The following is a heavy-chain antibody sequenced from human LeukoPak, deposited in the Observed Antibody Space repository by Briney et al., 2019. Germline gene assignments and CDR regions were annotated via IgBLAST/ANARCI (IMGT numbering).Heavy chain of an antibody. Sequence: PGGSLRLSCAASGFTFSGYSMNWVRQAVGKGLEWVSYISASSSSIYYADSVKGRFTISRDSPKNTLYLEMNSLRTEDTAVYYCAKRYCTNAVCHIDYWGQGTLVTVSS. CDR2: ISASSSSI. J-gene: IGHJ4*02. CDR1: GFTFSGYS. V-gene: IGHV3-48*01. D-gene: IGHD2-8*01. CDR3: AKRYCTNAVCHIDY.